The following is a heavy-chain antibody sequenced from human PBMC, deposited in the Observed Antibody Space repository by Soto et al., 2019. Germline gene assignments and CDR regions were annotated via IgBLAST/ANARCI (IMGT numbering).Heavy chain of an antibody. CDR3: ARVPLKKSIAAAGTPGPFYYYYYGMDV. Sequence: SQTLSRTCAISGDSVSSNSAAWNWIRQSPSRGLEWLGRTYYRSKWYNDYAVSVKSRITINPDTSKNQFSLQLNSVTPEDTAVYYCARVPLKKSIAAAGTPGPFYYYYYGMDVWGQGTTVTVS. V-gene: IGHV6-1*01. CDR1: GDSVSSNSAA. J-gene: IGHJ6*02. CDR2: TYYRSKWYN. D-gene: IGHD6-13*01.